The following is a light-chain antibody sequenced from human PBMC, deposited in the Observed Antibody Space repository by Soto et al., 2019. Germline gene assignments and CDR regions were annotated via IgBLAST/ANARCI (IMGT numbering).Light chain of an antibody. CDR3: QQRNSWPLT. V-gene: IGKV3-11*01. CDR2: DST. CDR1: QSVSRY. Sequence: EIVLTKSPATLSLSPGERATLSCRTSQSVSRYLAWYQLKPGQAPRLLIYDSTDRATGLPARFSGSGSGTDFTLTINSLEPEAFAVYYCQQRNSWPLTFGGGTTVEIK. J-gene: IGKJ4*01.